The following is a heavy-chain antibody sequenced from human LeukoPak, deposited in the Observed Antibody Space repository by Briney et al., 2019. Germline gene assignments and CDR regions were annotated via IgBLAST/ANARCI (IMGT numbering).Heavy chain of an antibody. V-gene: IGHV3-74*01. CDR1: GFTFSSYW. J-gene: IGHJ5*02. CDR3: ARSRIAAAGGFDP. D-gene: IGHD6-13*01. CDR2: INSGGSST. Sequence: GGSLRLSCAASGFTFSSYWMHWVRQAPGKGLVWVSRINSGGSSTSYADSVKGRFTISRDNAKNTLYLQMNSLRAEDTAVYYCARSRIAAAGGFDPWGQGTLVTVSS.